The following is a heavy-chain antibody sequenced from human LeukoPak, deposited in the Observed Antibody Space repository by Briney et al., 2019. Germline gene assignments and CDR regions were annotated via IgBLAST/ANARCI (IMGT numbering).Heavy chain of an antibody. CDR1: GYSFTSYW. D-gene: IGHD2-15*01. CDR3: ARTNIVVVVAATPGAFDI. CDR2: IYPGDSDT. Sequence: GESLKISCKGSGYSFTSYWIGWVRPLPGKGLEWMGIIYPGDSDTRYSPSFQGQVTISADKSISTAYLQWSSLKASATAMYYCARTNIVVVVAATPGAFDIWGQGTMVTVSS. V-gene: IGHV5-51*01. J-gene: IGHJ3*02.